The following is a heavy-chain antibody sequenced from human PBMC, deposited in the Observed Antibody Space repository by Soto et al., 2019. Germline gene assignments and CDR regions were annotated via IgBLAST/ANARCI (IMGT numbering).Heavy chain of an antibody. CDR3: AHSPPTTVTTSAEYFQH. CDR1: GFSLSTNGVG. V-gene: IGHV2-5*02. CDR2: IYWDDDK. J-gene: IGHJ1*01. Sequence: QITLKESGPTLVKPTQTLTLTCTFSGFSLSTNGVGVGWIRQFPGKALEWLALIYWDDDKRYSPSLKSRLTITKETPKNQVVLRMTNMDPVDKATYYCAHSPPTTVTTSAEYFQHWGQGTLVTVSS. D-gene: IGHD4-17*01.